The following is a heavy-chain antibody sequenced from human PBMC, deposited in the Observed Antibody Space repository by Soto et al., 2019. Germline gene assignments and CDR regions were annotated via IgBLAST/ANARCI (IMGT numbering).Heavy chain of an antibody. CDR3: AGRCDGTNCLAHFDY. Sequence: SVKVSCKASGGTFNNYVINWARQAPGQGLEWMAGIIPIFGTPNYAQKFQGRVTITADKSPSTAYMELNSLRSEDTAVYYCAGRCDGTNCLAHFDYWGQGTLVTVSS. J-gene: IGHJ4*02. CDR2: IIPIFGTP. D-gene: IGHD2-2*01. V-gene: IGHV1-69*06. CDR1: GGTFNNYV.